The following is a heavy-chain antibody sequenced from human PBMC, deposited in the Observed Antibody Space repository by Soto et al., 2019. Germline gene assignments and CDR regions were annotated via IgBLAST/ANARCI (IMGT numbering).Heavy chain of an antibody. D-gene: IGHD2-15*01. CDR2: INHSGST. J-gene: IGHJ5*02. Sequence: QVQLQQWGAGLLKPSETLSLTCAVYGGSFSGYYWSWIRQPPGKGLEWIGEINHSGSTNYNPSLKRRVTISVDTSKNPFSLKLSSVTAADTAVYYCARGRVVVVAARHYNWFDPWGQGTLVTVSS. CDR1: GGSFSGYY. V-gene: IGHV4-34*01. CDR3: ARGRVVVVAARHYNWFDP.